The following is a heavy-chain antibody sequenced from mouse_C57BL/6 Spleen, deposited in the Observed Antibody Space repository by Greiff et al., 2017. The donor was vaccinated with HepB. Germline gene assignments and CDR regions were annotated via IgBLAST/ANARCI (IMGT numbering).Heavy chain of an antibody. Sequence: DVMLVESGGGLVKPGGSLKLSCAASGFTFSDYGMHWVRQAPEKGLEWVAYISSGSSTIYYADTVKGRFTISRDNAKNTLFLQMTSLRSEDTAMYYCAATVGDYWGQGTTLTGSS. CDR3: AATVGDY. D-gene: IGHD1-1*01. CDR2: ISSGSSTI. J-gene: IGHJ2*01. CDR1: GFTFSDYG. V-gene: IGHV5-17*01.